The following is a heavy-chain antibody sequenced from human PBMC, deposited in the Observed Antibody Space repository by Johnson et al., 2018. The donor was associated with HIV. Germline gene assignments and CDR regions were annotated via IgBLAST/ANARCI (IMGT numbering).Heavy chain of an antibody. CDR2: ISYDGINK. J-gene: IGHJ3*01. V-gene: IGHV3-30-3*01. D-gene: IGHD3-3*01. Sequence: QVHLVESGGGVVQPGRSLRLSCVASGFTFSNYAMHWVRQSPGKGLEWVAVISYDGINKYYADSVKGRFTISRDNSKNTLFLQMNYLRAEDTAVYYCAKDVLRSLDWLPDSFDVWGQGTVVTVSS. CDR3: AKDVLRSLDWLPDSFDV. CDR1: GFTFSNYA.